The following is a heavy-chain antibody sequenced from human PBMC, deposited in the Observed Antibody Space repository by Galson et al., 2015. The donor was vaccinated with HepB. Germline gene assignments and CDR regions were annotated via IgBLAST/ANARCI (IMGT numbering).Heavy chain of an antibody. CDR1: GFTVSSNY. CDR2: IYSGGST. J-gene: IGHJ6*02. Sequence: SLRLSCAASGFTVSSNYMSWVRQAPGKGLEWVSVIYSGGSTYYADSVKGRFTISRDNSKNTLYLQMNSLRAEDTAVYYCARDLRSWENYYYGMDVWGQGTTVTVSS. CDR3: ARDLRSWENYYYGMDV. V-gene: IGHV3-53*01. D-gene: IGHD3-10*01.